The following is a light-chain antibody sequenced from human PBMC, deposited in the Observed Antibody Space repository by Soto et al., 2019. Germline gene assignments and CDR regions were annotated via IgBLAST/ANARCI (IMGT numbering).Light chain of an antibody. CDR2: RAS. CDR3: QHYNDYSRV. Sequence: DIQMTQSPFTLSASIGDTVTITCRTSQSVDTWLAWYQHKAGKAPKLLIYRASSLATGVPSRFSGSGSGTAFTLTITSLQPDDFATYYCQHYNDYSRVFGQGTQVEIK. V-gene: IGKV1-5*03. J-gene: IGKJ1*01. CDR1: QSVDTW.